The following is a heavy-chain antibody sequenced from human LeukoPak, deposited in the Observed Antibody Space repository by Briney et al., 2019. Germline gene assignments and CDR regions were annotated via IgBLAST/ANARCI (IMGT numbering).Heavy chain of an antibody. Sequence: ASVKVSCKASGYTFTGYYMHCVRQAPGQGLERMGWINPNSGGTNYAQKFQGRVIMTRDTSISTAYMELSRLRSDDTAVYYCARGDYYGSGRPTNASDYWGQGTLVTVSS. CDR3: ARGDYYGSGRPTNASDY. J-gene: IGHJ4*02. CDR1: GYTFTGYY. D-gene: IGHD3-10*01. V-gene: IGHV1-2*02. CDR2: INPNSGGT.